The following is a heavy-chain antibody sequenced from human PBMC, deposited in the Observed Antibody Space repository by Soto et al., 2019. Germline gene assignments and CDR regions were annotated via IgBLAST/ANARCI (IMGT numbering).Heavy chain of an antibody. CDR3: ATAPGYWGSAPLDF. CDR2: IRSQSDGGTR. CDR1: GLPLSDAW. V-gene: IGHV3-15*07. J-gene: IGHJ4*02. D-gene: IGHD7-27*01. Sequence: DVQLVESGGGWVKPGGSLRLPCVASGLPLSDAWMTWLRQVPGRGPGWVARIRSQSDGGTRDYTAPVNGRFTISRDDSKSTLYLQMNSLKTDDTAIYYCATAPGYWGSAPLDFWGQGTLVTVSS.